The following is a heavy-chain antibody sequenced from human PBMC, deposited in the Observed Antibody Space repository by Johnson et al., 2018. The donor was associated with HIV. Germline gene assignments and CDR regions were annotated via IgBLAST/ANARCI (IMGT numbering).Heavy chain of an antibody. CDR1: GFTFSSYA. J-gene: IGHJ3*02. Sequence: VQLVESGGGVVQPGRSLRLSCAASGFTFSSYAMHWVRQAPGKGLEWVSGISWNSGSIGYADSVKGRFTISRDNAKNSLYLQMNRLRAEDTALYYCAKDEGGSYSQDAFDIWGQGTMVTVSS. V-gene: IGHV3-9*01. CDR2: ISWNSGSI. D-gene: IGHD2-15*01. CDR3: AKDEGGSYSQDAFDI.